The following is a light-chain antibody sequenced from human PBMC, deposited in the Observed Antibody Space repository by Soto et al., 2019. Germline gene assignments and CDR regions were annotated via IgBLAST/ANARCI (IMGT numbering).Light chain of an antibody. CDR3: QQLNGYQLA. CDR2: SAS. CDR1: QGMSTY. V-gene: IGKV1-9*01. Sequence: DIQLPQSPSFLSASVGDTVTITCRASQGMSTYLAWYQQKPGKVPKLLIRSASTLQSGVPPRFSGGGSGTEFTLAISTLQPDDSGIYYCQQLNGYQLAFGGGTNVEIK. J-gene: IGKJ4*01.